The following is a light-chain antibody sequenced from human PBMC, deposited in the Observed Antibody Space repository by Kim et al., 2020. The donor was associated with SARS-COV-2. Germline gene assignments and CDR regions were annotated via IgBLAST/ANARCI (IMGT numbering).Light chain of an antibody. V-gene: IGLV3-19*01. Sequence: GQTVRITCHGDSLRSYYASWYQQKPGQAPVLVIYGKNNRPSGIPDRFSGSSSGNTASLTITGAQAEDEADYYCNSRDSSGNHHYVFGTGTKVTVL. J-gene: IGLJ1*01. CDR2: GKN. CDR1: SLRSYY. CDR3: NSRDSSGNHHYV.